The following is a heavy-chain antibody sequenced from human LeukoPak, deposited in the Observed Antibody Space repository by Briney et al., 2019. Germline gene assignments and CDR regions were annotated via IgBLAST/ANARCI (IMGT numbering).Heavy chain of an antibody. J-gene: IGHJ3*02. Sequence: ASVKVSCKASGGTFSSYAISWVRQAPGQGLEWMGGIIPIFGTANYAQKFQGRVTITTDESTSTAYMELSSLRSKDTAVYYCARVRSYYDSRGAFDIWGQGTMVTVSS. D-gene: IGHD3-22*01. V-gene: IGHV1-69*05. CDR1: GGTFSSYA. CDR3: ARVRSYYDSRGAFDI. CDR2: IIPIFGTA.